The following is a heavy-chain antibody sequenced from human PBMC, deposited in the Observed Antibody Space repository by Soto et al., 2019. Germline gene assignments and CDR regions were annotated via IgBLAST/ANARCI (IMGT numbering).Heavy chain of an antibody. J-gene: IGHJ5*02. CDR1: GYTFTSYG. CDR2: ISGFNDDT. CDR3: ARSGSYYPARNWFGP. V-gene: IGHV1-18*01. Sequence: QLVQSGVEMKNPWASVKVSCKASGYTFTSYGISWVRQAPGQGLEWMGWISGFNDDTNHAQKFQGRVTVTKDTSTSTAYMELRSLKSDDTAMYYCARSGSYYPARNWFGPWGQGTLVIVSS. D-gene: IGHD3-10*01.